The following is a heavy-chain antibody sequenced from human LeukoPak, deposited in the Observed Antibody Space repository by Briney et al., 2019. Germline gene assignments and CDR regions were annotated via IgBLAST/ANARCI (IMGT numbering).Heavy chain of an antibody. D-gene: IGHD1-14*01. Sequence: PGGSLRLSCAASGFTFSSYAMSWVRQAPGKGLEWVSSISSSSSYIYYADSVKGRFTISRDNAKNSLYLQMNSLRAEDTAVYYCARSLVGTDAFDIWGQGTMVTVSS. CDR2: ISSSSSYI. J-gene: IGHJ3*02. V-gene: IGHV3-21*01. CDR3: ARSLVGTDAFDI. CDR1: GFTFSSYA.